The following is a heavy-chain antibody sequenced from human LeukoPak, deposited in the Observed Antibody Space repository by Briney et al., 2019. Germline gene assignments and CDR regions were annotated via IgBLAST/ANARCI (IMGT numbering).Heavy chain of an antibody. V-gene: IGHV1-24*01. CDR1: GYTLTELS. Sequence: ASVKVSCKVSGYTLTELSMHWVRQAPGKGLAWMGGFDPEDGETIYAQKFQGRVTMTEDTSTDTAYMELSSLRSEDTAVYYCATPRTSLRGVINPGYFDYWGQGTLVTVSS. CDR3: ATPRTSLRGVINPGYFDY. D-gene: IGHD3-10*01. J-gene: IGHJ4*02. CDR2: FDPEDGET.